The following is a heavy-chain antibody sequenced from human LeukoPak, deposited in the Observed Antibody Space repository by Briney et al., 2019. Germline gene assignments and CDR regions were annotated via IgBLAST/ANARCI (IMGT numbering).Heavy chain of an antibody. J-gene: IGHJ4*02. CDR1: GGTFSSYA. D-gene: IGHD3-22*01. Sequence: SVKVSCKASGGTFSSYAIRWVRQAPGQGLEWMGGIIPIFGTANYAQKFQGRVTITADESTSTAYMELSSLRSEDTAVYYCARVPPHYYDSSGYYPGYYFDYWGQGTLVTVSS. CDR2: IIPIFGTA. CDR3: ARVPPHYYDSSGYYPGYYFDY. V-gene: IGHV1-69*13.